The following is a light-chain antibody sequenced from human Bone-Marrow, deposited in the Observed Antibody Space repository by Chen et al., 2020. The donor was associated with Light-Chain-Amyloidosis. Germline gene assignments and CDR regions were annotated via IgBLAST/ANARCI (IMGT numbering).Light chain of an antibody. CDR3: LVCDGSSDRPV. CDR1: NIGSTS. CDR2: DDS. V-gene: IGLV3-21*02. Sequence: SYVMTQPSSVSGAPGQTATIACGGNNIGSTSVHWYQQTPGQAPLLVVYDDSDRPSGFPERLSGSAAGSTATLTIGRLGAGDEAAYSCLVCDGSSDRPVFGGGTTLTVL. J-gene: IGLJ3*02.